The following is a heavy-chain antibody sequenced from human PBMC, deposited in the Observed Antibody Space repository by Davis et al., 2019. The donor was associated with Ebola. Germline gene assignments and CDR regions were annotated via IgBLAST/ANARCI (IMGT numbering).Heavy chain of an antibody. Sequence: PSETLSLTCTVSGVSITTHYWNWIRQHPGKRLEWIGSVYYTGSTNYSPSLKSRVTISVDTSKNQFSLNLRSVTAADTAVYYCAERGGSVWGQGTLVTVSS. CDR1: GVSITTHY. J-gene: IGHJ4*02. D-gene: IGHD3-10*01. CDR2: VYYTGST. V-gene: IGHV4-59*11. CDR3: AERGGSV.